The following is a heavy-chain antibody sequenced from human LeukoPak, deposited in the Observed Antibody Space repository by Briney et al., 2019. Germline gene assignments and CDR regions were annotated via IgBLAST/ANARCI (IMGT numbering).Heavy chain of an antibody. D-gene: IGHD3/OR15-3a*01. CDR3: ARGPTVGLLFDP. J-gene: IGHJ5*02. CDR2: FDPEDGET. V-gene: IGHV1-24*01. Sequence: ASVKVSCTVSGYTLTELSMHWVRQAPGKGLEWMGGFDPEDGETIYAQKFQGRVTMTEDTSTDTAYMELSSLRSEDTAVYYCARGPTVGLLFDPWGQGTLVTVSS. CDR1: GYTLTELS.